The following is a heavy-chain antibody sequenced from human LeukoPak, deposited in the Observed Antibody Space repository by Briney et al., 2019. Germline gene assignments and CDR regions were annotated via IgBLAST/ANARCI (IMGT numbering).Heavy chain of an antibody. CDR3: ARVGYSGNFDY. CDR2: INPGGGST. J-gene: IGHJ4*02. D-gene: IGHD4-23*01. V-gene: IGHV1-46*01. Sequence: ASVKVSCKASGYTFTSYYMHWVRQAPGQGLEWMGIINPGGGSTSYAQKFQGRVTMTRDTSTSTVYMELSSLRSEDTAVYYCARVGYSGNFDYWGQGTLVTVSS. CDR1: GYTFTSYY.